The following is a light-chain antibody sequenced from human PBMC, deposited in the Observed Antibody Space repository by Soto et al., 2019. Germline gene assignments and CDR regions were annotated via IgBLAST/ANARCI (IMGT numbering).Light chain of an antibody. V-gene: IGKV3-15*01. CDR2: GAS. CDR3: QQYNNWPPIT. CDR1: QSVSSN. J-gene: IGKJ5*01. Sequence: EIVMTQSPVTLSVYPGERATLSCRASQSVSSNLAWYQQNPGQAPRLLIYGASTRASGIPARFSGSGSGTEFTLTIRSLQSEDFAVYYCQQYNNWPPITFGQGTRLEIK.